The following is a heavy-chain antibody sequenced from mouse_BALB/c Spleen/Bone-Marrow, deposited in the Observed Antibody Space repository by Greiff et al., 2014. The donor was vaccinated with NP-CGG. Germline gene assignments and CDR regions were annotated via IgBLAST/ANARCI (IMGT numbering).Heavy chain of an antibody. CDR3: ASYRYRWYFDV. CDR2: IDPANGNT. CDR1: GFNIKDTY. J-gene: IGHJ1*01. D-gene: IGHD2-14*01. V-gene: IGHV14-3*02. Sequence: EVQLVESGAELVKPGASVKLSCTASGFNIKDTYMHWVKQRPEQGLEWIGRIDPANGNTKYDPKFQGKATITADTSSNTAYLQLSSLTSEDTAVYYCASYRYRWYFDVWGAGTTVTVSS.